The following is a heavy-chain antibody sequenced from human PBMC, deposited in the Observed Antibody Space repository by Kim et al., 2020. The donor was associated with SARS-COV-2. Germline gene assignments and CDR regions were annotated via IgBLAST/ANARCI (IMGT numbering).Heavy chain of an antibody. CDR3: AKVMVGYYFDY. D-gene: IGHD2-15*01. Sequence: STYYADSVEGRFTISRDNSKNTLYLQMNSLRAEDTAVYYCAKVMVGYYFDYWGQGTLVTVSS. V-gene: IGHV3-23*01. J-gene: IGHJ4*02. CDR2: ST.